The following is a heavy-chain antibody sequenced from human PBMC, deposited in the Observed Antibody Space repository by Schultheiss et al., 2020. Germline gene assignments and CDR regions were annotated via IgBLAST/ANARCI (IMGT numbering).Heavy chain of an antibody. V-gene: IGHV3-30*03. J-gene: IGHJ6*02. CDR2: ISFDGSNK. CDR3: AGLDCSGGSCYVYYYYGMDV. CDR1: GFTFSSYG. Sequence: GGSLRLSCAASGFTFSSYGMHWVRQAPGKGLEWVAVISFDGSNKYYVDSVKGRVTISRDNSKNTVYLQMNSLRDEDTAVYYCAGLDCSGGSCYVYYYYGMDVWGQGTTVTVSS. D-gene: IGHD2-15*01.